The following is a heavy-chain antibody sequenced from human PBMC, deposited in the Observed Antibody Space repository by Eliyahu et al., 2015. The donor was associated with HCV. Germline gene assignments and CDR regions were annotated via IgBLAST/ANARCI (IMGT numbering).Heavy chain of an antibody. CDR1: GYTFTSYG. J-gene: IGHJ4*02. D-gene: IGHD3-3*01. CDR3: ARRRSDYYYFDY. Sequence: QVQLVQSGAEVKKPGASVKVSCKASGYTFTSYGISWVRQAPGQGLEWMGWISPLHGDTDYAQNLQGRVTMTSDTSTSTAYMELRSLRSDDTAVYYCARRRSDYYYFDYWGQGTVVTVSS. V-gene: IGHV1-18*01. CDR2: ISPLHGDT.